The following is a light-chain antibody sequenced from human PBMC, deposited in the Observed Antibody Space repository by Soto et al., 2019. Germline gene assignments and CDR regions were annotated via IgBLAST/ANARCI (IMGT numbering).Light chain of an antibody. CDR3: QQYNNWPGT. V-gene: IGKV3-15*01. CDR1: QSVSSK. J-gene: IGKJ1*01. CDR2: GAS. Sequence: EIVLTQSPGTLSVSPGERATLSCRASQSVSSKLAWYQQKPGQAPRLLFYGASTGATGIPARFSCSGSETEFTLSISSLQSEDFAVYYCQQYNNWPGTFGQGTKVEIK.